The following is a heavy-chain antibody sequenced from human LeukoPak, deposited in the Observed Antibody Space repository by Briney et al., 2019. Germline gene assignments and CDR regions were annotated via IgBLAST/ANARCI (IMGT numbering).Heavy chain of an antibody. CDR3: ARDTYYYDSSGYYLFDY. V-gene: IGHV4-4*07. Sequence: SETLSLTCTVSGGSISSYYWGWIRQPAGKGLEWIGRIYTSGSTNYNPSLKSRVTMSVDTSKNQFSLKLSSVTAADTAVYYCARDTYYYDSSGYYLFDYWGQGTLVTVSS. CDR1: GGSISSYY. J-gene: IGHJ4*02. D-gene: IGHD3-22*01. CDR2: IYTSGST.